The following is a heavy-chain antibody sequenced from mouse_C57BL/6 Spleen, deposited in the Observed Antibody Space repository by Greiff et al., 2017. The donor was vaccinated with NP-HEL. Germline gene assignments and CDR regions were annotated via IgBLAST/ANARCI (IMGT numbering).Heavy chain of an antibody. CDR3: ASRDFDV. CDR1: GYAFTNYL. V-gene: IGHV1-54*01. CDR2: INPGSGGT. J-gene: IGHJ1*03. Sequence: QVQLQQSGAELVRPGTSVKVSCKASGYAFTNYLIEWVKQRPGQGLEWIGVINPGSGGTNYNEKIKGQATLTADKSSSTAYMQLSSLTSEDSAVYFCASRDFDVWGTGTTVTVSS.